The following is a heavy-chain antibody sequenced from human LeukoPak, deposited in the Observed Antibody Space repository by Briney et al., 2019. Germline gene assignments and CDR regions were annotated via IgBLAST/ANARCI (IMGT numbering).Heavy chain of an antibody. Sequence: ASVKVSCKASGYTFTSYGISWVRQAPGQGLEWMGWISAYNGNTNYAQKLQGRVTMTEDTSTDTAYMELSSLRSEDTAVYYCATAPLSINYYDSSGYPYWGQGTLVTVSS. CDR2: ISAYNGNT. J-gene: IGHJ4*02. V-gene: IGHV1-18*01. CDR3: ATAPLSINYYDSSGYPY. CDR1: GYTFTSYG. D-gene: IGHD3-22*01.